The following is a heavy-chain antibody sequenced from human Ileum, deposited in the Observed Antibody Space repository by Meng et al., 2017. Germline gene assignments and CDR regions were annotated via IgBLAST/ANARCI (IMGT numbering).Heavy chain of an antibody. J-gene: IGHJ4*02. CDR3: ASARYDN. V-gene: IGHV4-34*01. CDR1: GGSFSANY. Sequence: QVQLQQWGAGLLKLSETLSLTCVVYGGSFSANYWTWIRQPPGKGLEWIGEINHNGNTNYKPSLKSRVTISVDTSKKQFSLRLTSVTAADTAVYYCASARYDNWGQGTLVTVSS. CDR2: INHNGNT.